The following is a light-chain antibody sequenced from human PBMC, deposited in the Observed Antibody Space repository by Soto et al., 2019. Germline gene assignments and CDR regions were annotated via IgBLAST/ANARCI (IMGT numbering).Light chain of an antibody. CDR1: SSNIGKNN. CDR2: SND. V-gene: IGLV1-44*01. CDR3: CSYVGRYSYV. Sequence: QSVLTQAPSASGTPGQRVTISCSGSSSNIGKNNVHWYQQVPGSAPKLLIHSNDQRPSGVPDRFSGSKSGTSASLAISGLLAEDEADYYCCSYVGRYSYVFGTGTKVTVL. J-gene: IGLJ1*01.